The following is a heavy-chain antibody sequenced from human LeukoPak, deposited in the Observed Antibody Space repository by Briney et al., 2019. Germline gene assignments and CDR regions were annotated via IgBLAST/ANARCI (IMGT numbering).Heavy chain of an antibody. D-gene: IGHD2-2*01. Sequence: SETLSPTCTVSGGSISSYYWSWIRQPAGKGLEWIGRIYTSGSTNYNPSLKSRVTMSVDTSKNQFSLKLSSVTAADTAVYYCARGDRVVPAAMSFDYWGQGTLVTVSS. J-gene: IGHJ4*02. CDR1: GGSISSYY. V-gene: IGHV4-4*07. CDR3: ARGDRVVPAAMSFDY. CDR2: IYTSGST.